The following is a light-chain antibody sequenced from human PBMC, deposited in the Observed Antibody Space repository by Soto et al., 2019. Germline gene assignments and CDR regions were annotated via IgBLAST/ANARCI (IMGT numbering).Light chain of an antibody. CDR1: RSVSSH. CDR3: QQYDDWPPWT. Sequence: EIVMTQSPATLSVSPGERATLSCRASRSVSSHLAWYQQRPGQAPRLLIYGASTRATGIPARFSGSGSGTEFTLTISSLQSEDFAVYYCQQYDDWPPWTFGQGTKVDIK. V-gene: IGKV3-15*01. CDR2: GAS. J-gene: IGKJ1*01.